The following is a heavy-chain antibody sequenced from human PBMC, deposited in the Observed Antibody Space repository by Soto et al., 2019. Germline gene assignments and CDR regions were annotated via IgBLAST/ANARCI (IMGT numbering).Heavy chain of an antibody. V-gene: IGHV4-38-2*01. Sequence: LSLTCAVSGYSISSGYYWGWIRQPPGKGLEWIGSIYHSGSTYYNPSLKSRVTISVDTSKNQFSLKLSSVTAADTAVYYCARVFELLAKIPSWFDPWGQGTLVTVSS. D-gene: IGHD2-15*01. CDR1: GYSISSGYY. J-gene: IGHJ5*02. CDR2: IYHSGST. CDR3: ARVFELLAKIPSWFDP.